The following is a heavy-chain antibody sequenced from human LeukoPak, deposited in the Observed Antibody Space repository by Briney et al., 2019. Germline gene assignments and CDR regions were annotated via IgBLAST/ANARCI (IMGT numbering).Heavy chain of an antibody. Sequence: PGGSLRLSCAASGFTFINFPMTWFRQAPGKGLEWVSFISANGDTNYAESVKDRCTISRDNSKKTLFLEIQSLRVEDTAVYYCARWNRMANREFFDWGQGALGVVAS. CDR1: GFTFINFP. V-gene: IGHV3-23*01. J-gene: IGHJ4*02. CDR2: ISANGDT. CDR3: ARWNRMANREFFD. D-gene: IGHD3-10*01.